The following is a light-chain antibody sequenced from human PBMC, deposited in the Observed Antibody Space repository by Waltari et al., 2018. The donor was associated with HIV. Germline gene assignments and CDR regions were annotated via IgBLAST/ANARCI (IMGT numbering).Light chain of an antibody. CDR3: QQTYSGIT. Sequence: EIALTQSPDTLSLSPGERATLSCRASQSVSSYLAWYQQKLGQAPRLLIYDAWKRATGIPARFSGSGSGTDFTLTISGVQPEDFAVYYCQQTYSGITFGPGTQVDVK. V-gene: IGKV3-11*01. J-gene: IGKJ3*01. CDR1: QSVSSY. CDR2: DAW.